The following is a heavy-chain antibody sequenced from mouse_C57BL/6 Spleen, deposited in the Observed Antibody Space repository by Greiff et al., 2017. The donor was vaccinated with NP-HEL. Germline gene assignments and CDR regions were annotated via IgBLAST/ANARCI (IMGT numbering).Heavy chain of an antibody. J-gene: IGHJ4*01. CDR3: ARTGEGFYYAMDY. Sequence: VKVEESGPGLVAPSQSLSITCTVSGFSLTSYGVDWVRQSPGKGLEWLGVIWGVGSTNYNSALKSRLSISKDNSKRQVFLKMNSLQTDETAMYYCARTGEGFYYAMDYWGQGTSVTVSS. CDR2: IWGVGST. V-gene: IGHV2-6*01. CDR1: GFSLTSYG.